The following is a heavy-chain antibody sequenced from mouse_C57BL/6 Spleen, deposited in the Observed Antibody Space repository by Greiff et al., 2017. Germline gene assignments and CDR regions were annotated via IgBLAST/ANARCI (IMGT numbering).Heavy chain of an antibody. CDR1: GYTFTSYW. J-gene: IGHJ2*01. Sequence: VKLQQPGAELVKPGASVKVSCKASGYTFTSYWMHWVKQRPGQGLEWIGRINPSDSDTNYNQKFKGKATLTVDKSSSTAYMQLSSLTSEDAAVYSCAIESWDYWGQGTTLTVSS. CDR2: INPSDSDT. CDR3: AIESWDY. V-gene: IGHV1-74*01.